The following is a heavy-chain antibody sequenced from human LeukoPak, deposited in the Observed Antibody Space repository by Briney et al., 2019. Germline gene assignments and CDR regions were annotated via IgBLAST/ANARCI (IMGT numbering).Heavy chain of an antibody. Sequence: GGSLRLSCAASGFSFSDYGMYWVRQAPGKGLEWVAFIRYDGTNKYYGDSVKGRFTISRDNSKITLYLQMNSLRPEDTAVYYCARRAGGYLHPYDYWGQGTLVTVSS. CDR1: GFSFSDYG. V-gene: IGHV3-30*02. D-gene: IGHD4-23*01. J-gene: IGHJ4*02. CDR2: IRYDGTNK. CDR3: ARRAGGYLHPYDY.